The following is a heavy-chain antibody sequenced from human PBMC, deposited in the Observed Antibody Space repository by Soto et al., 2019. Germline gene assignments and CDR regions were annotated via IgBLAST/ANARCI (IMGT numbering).Heavy chain of an antibody. Sequence: QVQLQESGPGLVKPSQTLSLTCTVSGGSISSGGYYWSWIRQHPGKGLEWIGYIYYSGSTYYNPSLISRVTISVDTSKNQFSLKLSYVTPADTAVYYCARDNCISTSCYLWFGELLYPQFDYWGQGTLVTVSS. J-gene: IGHJ4*02. CDR3: ARDNCISTSCYLWFGELLYPQFDY. V-gene: IGHV4-31*03. D-gene: IGHD3-10*01. CDR2: IYYSGST. CDR1: GGSISSGGYY.